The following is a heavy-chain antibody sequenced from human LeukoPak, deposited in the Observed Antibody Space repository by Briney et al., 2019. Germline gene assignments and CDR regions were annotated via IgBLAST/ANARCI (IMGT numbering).Heavy chain of an antibody. D-gene: IGHD1-26*01. Sequence: GRSLRLSCTTSGFTFGDYALSWFRQAPGKGLEWVGFIGSRAYGGTTKYAASVKGRFTISRDDSKSIAYLQMNSLKTEDTAVYYCTRDGWELPYFDYWGQGTLVTVSS. J-gene: IGHJ4*02. CDR3: TRDGWELPYFDY. CDR1: GFTFGDYA. V-gene: IGHV3-49*03. CDR2: IGSRAYGGTT.